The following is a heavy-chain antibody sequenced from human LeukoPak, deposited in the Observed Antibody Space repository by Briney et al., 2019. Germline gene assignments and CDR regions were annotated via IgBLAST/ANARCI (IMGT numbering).Heavy chain of an antibody. Sequence: PSETLSLTCTVSGGSISGHFWGWIRQPPGEGLEFIGYIYYTGAASYRPSLSSRVTMSVGTSKNQFSLRLTSVTAVDTAVYYCAKFATVTTPNWIDPWGQGILVTVS. CDR3: AKFATVTTPNWIDP. CDR1: GGSISGHF. V-gene: IGHV4-59*11. CDR2: IYYTGAA. D-gene: IGHD4-17*01. J-gene: IGHJ5*02.